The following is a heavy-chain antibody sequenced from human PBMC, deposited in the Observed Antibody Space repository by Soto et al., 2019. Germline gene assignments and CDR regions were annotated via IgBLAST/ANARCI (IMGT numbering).Heavy chain of an antibody. Sequence: SETLSLTCAVPGDSYSISTYSWSWIRQPPGKALEWVGFIYQSGVTSYNPSLKSRVTISLDRSNNQYSLKLSSVTAADTAVYYCARMPYTSGLRFDPWGPGTLVTVSS. J-gene: IGHJ5*02. CDR2: IYQSGVT. CDR1: GDSYSISTYS. V-gene: IGHV4-30-2*01. D-gene: IGHD6-19*01. CDR3: ARMPYTSGLRFDP.